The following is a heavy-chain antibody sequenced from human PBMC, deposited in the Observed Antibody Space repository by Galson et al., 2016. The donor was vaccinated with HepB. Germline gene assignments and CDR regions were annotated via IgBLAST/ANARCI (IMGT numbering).Heavy chain of an antibody. Sequence: VKPTQTLTLTCTFSGFSLNTRGVGVGWIRQPPGRALEWLALIYWDDEKRDSPTLTARLPITKDTSKNQVVLTLTTKDPVDTGTYSCARTGGDSSGYPTPFFDYWGQGTLVTVSS. CDR2: IYWDDEK. CDR3: ARTGGDSSGYPTPFFDY. V-gene: IGHV2-5*02. J-gene: IGHJ4*02. CDR1: GFSLNTRGVG. D-gene: IGHD3-22*01.